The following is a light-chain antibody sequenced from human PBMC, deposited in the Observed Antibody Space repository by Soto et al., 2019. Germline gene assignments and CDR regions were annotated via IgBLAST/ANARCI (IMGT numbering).Light chain of an antibody. J-gene: IGLJ2*01. Sequence: QSALTQPASVSGSPGQSITLSCTGTSSDVGGYNYVSWYQQHPGKAPKLMIYEVSNRPSGVSNRFSGSKSGNTASLTISGLQADDEADYFCSSYTSASASVIFGGGTQLTVL. CDR2: EVS. CDR3: SSYTSASASVI. CDR1: SSDVGGYNY. V-gene: IGLV2-14*03.